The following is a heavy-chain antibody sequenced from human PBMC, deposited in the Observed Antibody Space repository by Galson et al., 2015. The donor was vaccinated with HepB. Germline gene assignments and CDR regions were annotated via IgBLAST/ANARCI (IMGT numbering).Heavy chain of an antibody. Sequence: ETLSLTCTVSGGSISCSSYYWGWIRQPPGKGLEWIGSIYYSGSTYYNPSLKSRVTISVDTSKNQFSLKLSSVTAADTAVYYCALVGSGWYYRYFDYWGQGTLVTVSS. CDR3: ALVGSGWYYRYFDY. D-gene: IGHD6-19*01. CDR1: GGSISCSSYY. J-gene: IGHJ4*02. V-gene: IGHV4-39*01. CDR2: IYYSGST.